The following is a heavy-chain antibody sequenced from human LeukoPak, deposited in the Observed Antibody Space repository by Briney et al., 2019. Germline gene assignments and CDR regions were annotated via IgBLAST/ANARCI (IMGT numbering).Heavy chain of an antibody. J-gene: IGHJ4*02. V-gene: IGHV3-53*01. CDR2: IYSDGSA. D-gene: IGHD3-22*01. CDR3: AGALYYNYYETRYFAY. Sequence: GGSLRLSCTASGFTVRSNYMFWVRQAPGKGLECVSVIYSDGSAYYADSVKGRFTISRDSSMNTLFLQMNSLRAEDTAIYYCAGALYYNYYETRYFAYWGQGTPVTVSS. CDR1: GFTVRSNY.